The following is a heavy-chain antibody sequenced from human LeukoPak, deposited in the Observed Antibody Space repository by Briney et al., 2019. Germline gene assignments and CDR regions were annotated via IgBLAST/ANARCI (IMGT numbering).Heavy chain of an antibody. Sequence: TPSETLSLTCTVSGGSISSYYWSWIRQPAGKGLEWLGRIYTSGSTNYNPSLKSRVTMSVDTSKNQFSLKLSSVTAADTAVYYCARDYYDSSGYQVFDYWGQGTLVTVSS. V-gene: IGHV4-4*07. CDR2: IYTSGST. CDR3: ARDYYDSSGYQVFDY. CDR1: GGSISSYY. J-gene: IGHJ4*02. D-gene: IGHD3-22*01.